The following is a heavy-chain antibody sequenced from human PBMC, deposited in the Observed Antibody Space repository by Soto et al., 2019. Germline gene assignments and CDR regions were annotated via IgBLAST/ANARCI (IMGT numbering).Heavy chain of an antibody. Sequence: PSETLSLTCAVYGGSFGGYYRSWIRQPPGKGLEWIGEINHSGSTNYNPSLKSRVTISVDTSKNQFSLKLSSVTAADTATYYCAHSWSISGTYFDYWAQGTLVTVSS. CDR3: AHSWSISGTYFDY. CDR2: INHSGST. CDR1: GGSFGGYY. J-gene: IGHJ4*02. D-gene: IGHD3-10*01. V-gene: IGHV4-34*01.